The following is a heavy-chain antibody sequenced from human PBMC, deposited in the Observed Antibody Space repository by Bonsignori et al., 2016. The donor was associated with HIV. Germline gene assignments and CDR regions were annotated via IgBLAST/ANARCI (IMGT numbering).Heavy chain of an antibody. D-gene: IGHD6-13*01. Sequence: VRQAPGKGLEWVAVISYDGSNKYYADSVKGRFTISRDNSKNTLYLQMNSLRAEDTAVYYCAGGGSSSWYYYYYYMDVWGKGTTVTVSS. J-gene: IGHJ6*03. CDR2: ISYDGSNK. V-gene: IGHV3-30-3*01. CDR3: AGGGSSSWYYYYYYMDV.